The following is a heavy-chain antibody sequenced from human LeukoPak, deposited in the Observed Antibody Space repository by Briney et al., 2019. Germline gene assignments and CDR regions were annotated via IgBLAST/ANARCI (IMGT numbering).Heavy chain of an antibody. CDR1: GYTFTSYD. CDR3: ARDWSAYYYDSSGHYYYYYYYMDV. V-gene: IGHV1-8*03. CDR2: MNPNSGNT. D-gene: IGHD3-22*01. J-gene: IGHJ6*03. Sequence: ASVKVSCKASGYTFTSYDINWVRQATGQGLEWMGWMNPNSGNTGYAQKFQGRVTITRDTSTSTVYMELSSLRSEDTAVYYCARDWSAYYYDSSGHYYYYYYYMDVWGKGTTVTISS.